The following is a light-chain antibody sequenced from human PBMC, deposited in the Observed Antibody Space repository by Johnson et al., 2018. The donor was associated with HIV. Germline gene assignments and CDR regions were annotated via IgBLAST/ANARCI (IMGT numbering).Light chain of an antibody. Sequence: QSVLTQPPSVSAAPGQRVTVSCSGRSSNIANNYVSWYQQFPGEAPKLLIYENNKRPSGIPDRFSGSKYGTSATLGITGLQTGDEADYYCGTWDSSLSDYVFGAGTKVTVL. CDR1: SSNIANNY. CDR2: ENN. CDR3: GTWDSSLSDYV. V-gene: IGLV1-51*01. J-gene: IGLJ1*01.